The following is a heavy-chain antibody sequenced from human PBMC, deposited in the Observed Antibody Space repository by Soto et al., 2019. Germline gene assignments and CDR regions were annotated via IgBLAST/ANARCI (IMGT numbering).Heavy chain of an antibody. V-gene: IGHV3-73*01. CDR2: IRSKANNYAT. Sequence: GGSLRLSCATSGFTFSGSSIHWVRQAPGKGLEWVGRIRSKANNYATAYAASVKGRFTLSRDDSKSTAYLQLNSLKTEDTAVYYCTRLDDKPMVHFDYWGLGTLVTVSS. CDR1: GFTFSGSS. D-gene: IGHD5-18*01. J-gene: IGHJ4*02. CDR3: TRLDDKPMVHFDY.